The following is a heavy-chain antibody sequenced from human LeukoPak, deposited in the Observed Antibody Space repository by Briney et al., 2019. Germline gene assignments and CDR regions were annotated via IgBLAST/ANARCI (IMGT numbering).Heavy chain of an antibody. Sequence: PSETLSLTCAVSGGSISSSSYYWGWIRQPPGKGLEWIGSIYHSGSTYYNPSLKSRVTISVDTSKNQFSLKLSSVTAADTAVYYCAREGYGGFLWGQGTLVTVSS. V-gene: IGHV4-39*07. D-gene: IGHD1-26*01. CDR3: AREGYGGFL. J-gene: IGHJ4*02. CDR2: IYHSGST. CDR1: GGSISSSSYY.